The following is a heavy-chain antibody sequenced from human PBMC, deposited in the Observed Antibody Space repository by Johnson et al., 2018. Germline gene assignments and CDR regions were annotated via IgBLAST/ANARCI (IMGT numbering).Heavy chain of an antibody. V-gene: IGHV3-11*01. CDR3: ARGGYSGYDAYYYYGMDV. J-gene: IGHJ6*02. CDR1: GFTFSDYY. CDR2: ISSSGSTI. Sequence: VQLVESGGGLVKPGGSLRLSCAASGFTFSDYYMSWIRQAPGKGLEWVSYISSSGSTIYYADSVKGRFTISSDNAKNSVYLQMNSLRAEDTAIYYCARGGYSGYDAYYYYGMDVWGQGTTVTVSS. D-gene: IGHD5-12*01.